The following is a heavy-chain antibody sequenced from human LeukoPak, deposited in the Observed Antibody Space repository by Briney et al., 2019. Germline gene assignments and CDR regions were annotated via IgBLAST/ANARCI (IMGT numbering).Heavy chain of an antibody. J-gene: IGHJ6*02. CDR1: GFTVSSNY. D-gene: IGHD5-24*01. Sequence: GGSLRLSCAASGFTVSSNYMSWVRQAPGKGLEWVSLTYSGGSTYYADSVKGRFTISRDNSKNTLYLQMKSLRAEDTAVYYCASRDKGYYYGMDVWGQGTTVTVSS. CDR3: ASRDKGYYYGMDV. CDR2: TYSGGST. V-gene: IGHV3-66*01.